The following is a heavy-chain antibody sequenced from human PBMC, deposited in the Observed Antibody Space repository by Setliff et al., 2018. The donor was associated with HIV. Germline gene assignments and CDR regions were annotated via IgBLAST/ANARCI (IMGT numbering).Heavy chain of an antibody. Sequence: SETLSLTCAVDGGSFSGYYWSWIRQPPGKGLEWIGAINHYGGTNYNPSLKSRVTMSVDTSKNQFSLRLSSVTAADTAVYYCAREYYYGSGSSFDPWGQGTLVTVSS. CDR3: AREYYYGSGSSFDP. J-gene: IGHJ5*02. D-gene: IGHD3-10*01. CDR2: INHYGGT. CDR1: GGSFSGYY. V-gene: IGHV4-34*01.